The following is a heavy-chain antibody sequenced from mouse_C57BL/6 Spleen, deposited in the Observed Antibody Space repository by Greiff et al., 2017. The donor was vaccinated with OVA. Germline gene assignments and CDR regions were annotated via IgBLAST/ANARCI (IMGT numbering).Heavy chain of an antibody. CDR1: GFTFSSYT. V-gene: IGHV5-9*01. Sequence: EVQLVESGGGLVKPGGSLKLSCAASGFTFSSYTMSWVRQTPEKRLEWVATISGGGGNTYYPDSVKGRFTISRDNAKNTLYLQMSSLRSEDTSLYYCARRPLYYGSSYWCFDVWGTGTTVTVSS. D-gene: IGHD1-1*01. CDR3: ARRPLYYGSSYWCFDV. J-gene: IGHJ1*03. CDR2: ISGGGGNT.